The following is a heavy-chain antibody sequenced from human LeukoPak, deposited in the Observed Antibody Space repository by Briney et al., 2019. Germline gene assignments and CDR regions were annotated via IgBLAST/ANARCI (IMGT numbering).Heavy chain of an antibody. CDR2: ISYDGSNK. Sequence: PGGSLRLSCAASGFTSSSYAMHWVRQAPGKGLEWVAVISYDGSNKYYADSVKGRFTISRDNSKNTLYLQMNSLRAEDTAVYYCARYPIAAAEHPYFDYWGQGTLVTVSS. D-gene: IGHD6-13*01. CDR3: ARYPIAAAEHPYFDY. J-gene: IGHJ4*02. CDR1: GFTSSSYA. V-gene: IGHV3-30*04.